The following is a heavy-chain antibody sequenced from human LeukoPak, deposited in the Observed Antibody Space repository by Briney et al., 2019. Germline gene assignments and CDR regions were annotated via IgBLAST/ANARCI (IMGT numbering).Heavy chain of an antibody. J-gene: IGHJ6*03. CDR3: AGGTVLWFGDLRYYYMDV. CDR2: IIPIFGTA. D-gene: IGHD3-10*01. Sequence: GSSVKVSCKASGGTFSSYAISWVRQAPGQGLEWMGGIIPIFGTANYAQKFQGRVTITTDESTSTAYMELSSLRSEDTAVYYCAGGTVLWFGDLRYYYMDVWGKGTTVTVSS. CDR1: GGTFSSYA. V-gene: IGHV1-69*05.